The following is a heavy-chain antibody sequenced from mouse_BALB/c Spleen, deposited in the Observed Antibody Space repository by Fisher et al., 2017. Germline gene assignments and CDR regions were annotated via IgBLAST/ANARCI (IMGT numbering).Heavy chain of an antibody. V-gene: IGHV1S135*01. Sequence: KFKCKATLTVDKSSSTAFMHLNSLTSEDSAVYYCARSAYYGSSYGYFDVWGAGTTVTVSS. D-gene: IGHD1-1*01. J-gene: IGHJ1*01. CDR3: ARSAYYGSSYGYFDV.